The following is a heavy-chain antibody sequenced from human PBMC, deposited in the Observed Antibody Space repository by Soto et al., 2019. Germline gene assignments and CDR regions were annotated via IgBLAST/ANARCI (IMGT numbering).Heavy chain of an antibody. J-gene: IGHJ6*02. CDR3: ARDKEVILKNYGMAV. V-gene: IGHV3-74*01. CDR2: INVDGTET. Sequence: GGSLRLSCTSPRFTFGSYWMHCVRQAPGKGLVWVSDINVDGTETWYADSVKGRFTISRDNDKKTLYLHMTGLRVDDTGVYYCARDKEVILKNYGMAVWAQGTTVTVSS. CDR1: RFTFGSYW.